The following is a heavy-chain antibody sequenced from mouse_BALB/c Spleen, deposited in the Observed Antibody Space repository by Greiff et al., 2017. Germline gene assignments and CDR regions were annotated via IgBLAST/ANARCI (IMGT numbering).Heavy chain of an antibody. CDR1: GYSITSGYY. CDR2: ISYDGSN. CDR3: ARSYYGSSPYYFDY. D-gene: IGHD1-1*01. J-gene: IGHJ2*01. Sequence: DVQLQESGPGLVKPSQSLSLTCSVTGYSITSGYYWNWIRQFPGNKLEWMGYISYDGSNNYNPSLKNRISITRDTSKNQFFLKLNSVTTEDTATYYCARSYYGSSPYYFDYWGQGTTLTVSS. V-gene: IGHV3-6*02.